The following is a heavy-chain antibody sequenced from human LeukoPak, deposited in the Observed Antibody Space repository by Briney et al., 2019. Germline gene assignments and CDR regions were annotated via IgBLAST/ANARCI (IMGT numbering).Heavy chain of an antibody. V-gene: IGHV3-23*01. CDR2: ISDSGDGT. CDR3: ACESSGWYMDSGWFDP. D-gene: IGHD6-19*01. CDR1: GFTFGNYG. J-gene: IGHJ5*02. Sequence: PGGSLRLSCAASGFTFGNYGMSWVRQAPGKGLEWVSSISDSGDGTYYADSVKGRFTISRDNSKNTLYLQMNSLRAEDTAIYYCACESSGWYMDSGWFDPWGQGTLVTVSS.